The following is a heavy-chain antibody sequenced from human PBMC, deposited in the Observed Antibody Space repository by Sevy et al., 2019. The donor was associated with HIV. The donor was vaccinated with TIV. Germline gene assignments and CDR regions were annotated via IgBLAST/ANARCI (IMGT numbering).Heavy chain of an antibody. CDR1: GYNFSGYW. V-gene: IGHV5-51*01. Sequence: GESLKISCKGSGYNFSGYWVGWVRQMPGKGLEWMGIIYPTDSHIIYGPSLQGQVTISVDKSITTAYLQWRSLKTSDTAMYYCARSSFYCENSGFYPFDFWGQGTLVTVSS. D-gene: IGHD3-22*01. CDR3: ARSSFYCENSGFYPFDF. J-gene: IGHJ4*02. CDR2: IYPTDSHI.